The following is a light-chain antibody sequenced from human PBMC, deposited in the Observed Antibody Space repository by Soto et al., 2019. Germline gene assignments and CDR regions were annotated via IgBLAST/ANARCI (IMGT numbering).Light chain of an antibody. CDR3: SSYTSINSRV. CDR1: SSDVGGYNY. V-gene: IGLV2-14*01. Sequence: QSVLTQPASVSGSPGQSITISCTGTSSDVGGYNYVSWYQQHPGKAPKLMIYEVNNRPSGVSNRFSGSKSGNTASLTISGLQAEDEADYHCSSYTSINSRVFGTGTKLTVL. CDR2: EVN. J-gene: IGLJ1*01.